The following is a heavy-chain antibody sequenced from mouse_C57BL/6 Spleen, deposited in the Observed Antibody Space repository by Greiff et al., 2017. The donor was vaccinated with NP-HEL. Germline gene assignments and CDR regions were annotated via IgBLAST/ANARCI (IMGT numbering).Heavy chain of an antibody. D-gene: IGHD1-1*01. CDR3: ARLTTVVANPYFDY. V-gene: IGHV1-80*01. J-gene: IGHJ2*01. CDR1: GYAFSSYW. CDR2: IYPGDGDT. Sequence: QVHVKQSGAELVKPGASVKISCKASGYAFSSYWMNWVKQRPGKGLEWIGQIYPGDGDTNYNGKFKGKATLTADKSSSTAYMQLSSLTSEDSAVYFCARLTTVVANPYFDYWGQGTTLTVSS.